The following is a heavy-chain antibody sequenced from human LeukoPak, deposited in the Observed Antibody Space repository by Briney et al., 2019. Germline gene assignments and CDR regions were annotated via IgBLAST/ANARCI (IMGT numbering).Heavy chain of an antibody. Sequence: GGSLRLSCTASAFTFSTYSMNWVRQAPGKGLEWVSSITSSSSYIYYADSVKGRFTISRDNSKNTLYLQMNSLRAEDTAVYYCAKSGDNYYGSGSNIDYWGQGTLVTVSS. V-gene: IGHV3-21*04. CDR3: AKSGDNYYGSGSNIDY. CDR1: AFTFSTYS. J-gene: IGHJ4*02. CDR2: ITSSSSYI. D-gene: IGHD3-10*01.